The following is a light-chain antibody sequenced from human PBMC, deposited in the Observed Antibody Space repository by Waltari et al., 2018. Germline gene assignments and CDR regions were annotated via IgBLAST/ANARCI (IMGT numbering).Light chain of an antibody. V-gene: IGKV3-15*01. CDR1: QSVSSN. J-gene: IGKJ1*01. CDR3: QTYNNWTRT. CDR2: GAS. Sequence: EIVMTQSPGTLSVSPGERAPLSCRASQSVSSNLAWYQQKPGQAPRLLIYGASTSATGITARFSGSESGAVVTLTIRSLQSGDLAVYYGQTYNNWTRTFAQGP.